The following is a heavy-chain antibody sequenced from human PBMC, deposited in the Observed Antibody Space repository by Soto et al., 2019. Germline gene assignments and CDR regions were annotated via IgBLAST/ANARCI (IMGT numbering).Heavy chain of an antibody. J-gene: IGHJ6*03. CDR3: ARGDTMVRDYYYYYYMDV. CDR2: MNPNSGNT. Sequence: ASVKVSCKASGYTFTSYGISWVRQATGQGLEWMGWMNPNSGNTGYAQKFQGRVTMTRNTSISTAYMELSSLRSEDTAVYYCARGDTMVRDYYYYYYMDVWGKGTTVTV. D-gene: IGHD3-10*01. V-gene: IGHV1-8*02. CDR1: GYTFTSYG.